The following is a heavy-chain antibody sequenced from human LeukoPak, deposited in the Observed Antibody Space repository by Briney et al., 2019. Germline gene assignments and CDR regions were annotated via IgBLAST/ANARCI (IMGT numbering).Heavy chain of an antibody. V-gene: IGHV4-4*07. J-gene: IGHJ6*02. D-gene: IGHD4-17*01. CDR3: AREVTVTRDYYYGMDV. CDR1: GGSISSYY. Sequence: SETLSLTCTVSGGSISSYYWSWIGQPAGKGLEWIGRIYTSGSTNYNPTLKSRVTMSVDTSKNQFSLKLSSVTAADTAVYYCAREVTVTRDYYYGMDVWGQGTTVTVSS. CDR2: IYTSGST.